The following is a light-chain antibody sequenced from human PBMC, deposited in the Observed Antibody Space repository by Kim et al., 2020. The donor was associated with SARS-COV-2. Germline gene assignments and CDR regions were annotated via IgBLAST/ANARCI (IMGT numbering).Light chain of an antibody. CDR3: MIWPRNAVL. Sequence: ELTQPPSSSASPGESARLTCTLPSDINVGSHNVYWFQQKPGSPPRYLLYYFSDSDKGQGSGVPSRFSGSKDASANTGILLISGLQSEDEAGYYCMIWPRNAVLFGGGTQLTVL. CDR2: YFSDSDK. V-gene: IGLV5-37*01. J-gene: IGLJ2*01. CDR1: SDINVGSHN.